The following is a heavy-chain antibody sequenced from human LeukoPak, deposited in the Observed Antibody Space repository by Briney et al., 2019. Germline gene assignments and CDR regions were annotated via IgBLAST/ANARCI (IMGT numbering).Heavy chain of an antibody. CDR1: GGSISSGGYY. Sequence: SQTLSLTCTVSGGSISSGGYYWSWIRQHPGKGLEWIVYIYYSGSTYYNPSLKSRVTISVDTSKNQFSLKLSSVTAADTAVYYCAREGCDSRPKKYYFDYWGQGTLVTVSS. CDR3: AREGCDSRPKKYYFDY. CDR2: IYYSGST. V-gene: IGHV4-31*03. J-gene: IGHJ4*02. D-gene: IGHD3-22*01.